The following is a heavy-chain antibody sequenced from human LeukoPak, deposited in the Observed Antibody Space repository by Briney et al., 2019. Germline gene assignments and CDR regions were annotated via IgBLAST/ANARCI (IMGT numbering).Heavy chain of an antibody. D-gene: IGHD3-10*01. CDR3: ARRVDYYGSGSFYYYYYYYMDV. J-gene: IGHJ6*03. V-gene: IGHV1-46*01. CDR1: GYTFTSYY. Sequence: ASVKVSCKASGYTFTSYYMHWVRQAPGQGLEWMGIINPSGGSTSYAQKFQGRVTMTRDMSTSTVYMELSSLRSDDTAVYYCARRVDYYGSGSFYYYYYYYMDVWGKGTTVTISS. CDR2: INPSGGST.